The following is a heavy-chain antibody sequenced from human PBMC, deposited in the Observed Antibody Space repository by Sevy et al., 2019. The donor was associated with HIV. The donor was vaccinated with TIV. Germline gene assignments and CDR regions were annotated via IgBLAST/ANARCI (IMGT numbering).Heavy chain of an antibody. D-gene: IGHD3-3*01. CDR3: ATSIITIFRVATYYYYGMDV. Sequence: ASVKVSCKVSGYTLTELSMHWVRQAPGKGLEWMGGFDPEDGETIYAQKFQGRVTMTEDTSTDTAYMELSSQRSEDTAVYYCATSIITIFRVATYYYYGMDVWGQGTTVTVSS. CDR1: GYTLTELS. CDR2: FDPEDGET. J-gene: IGHJ6*02. V-gene: IGHV1-24*01.